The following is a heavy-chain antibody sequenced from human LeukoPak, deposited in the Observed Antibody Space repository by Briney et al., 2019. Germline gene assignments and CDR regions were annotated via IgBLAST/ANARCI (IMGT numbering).Heavy chain of an antibody. J-gene: IGHJ3*02. Sequence: GGSLRLSCAASGFTFSSYWMSWVRQAPGKGLEWVANIKQDGSEKYYVDSVKGRFTISRDNAKNSLYLQMNSLRAEDTAVYYCARDKGVTTDLIDAFDIWGQGTMVTVSS. CDR3: ARDKGVTTDLIDAFDI. D-gene: IGHD4-17*01. CDR2: IKQDGSEK. CDR1: GFTFSSYW. V-gene: IGHV3-7*01.